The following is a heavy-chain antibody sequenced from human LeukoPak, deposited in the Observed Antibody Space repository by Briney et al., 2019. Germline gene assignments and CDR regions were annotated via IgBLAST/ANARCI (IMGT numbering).Heavy chain of an antibody. Sequence: GGSLRLSCAASGFSFSAYWMAWVRQAPGTGLEWVANINPAGSETYYVDPVKGRFGISRDNAKNLVYLQMNSLRAEDTAVYHCARFGYVAAVDVWGQGTPVTVSS. D-gene: IGHD2-15*01. CDR2: INPAGSET. CDR3: ARFGYVAAVDV. V-gene: IGHV3-7*01. J-gene: IGHJ4*02. CDR1: GFSFSAYW.